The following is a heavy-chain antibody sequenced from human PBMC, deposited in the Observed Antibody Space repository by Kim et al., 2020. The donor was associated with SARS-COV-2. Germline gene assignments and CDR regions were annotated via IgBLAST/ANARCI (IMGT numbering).Heavy chain of an antibody. J-gene: IGHJ4*02. CDR3: VKDNEVSGWS. V-gene: IGHV3-9*01. CDR2: ISWNSGFI. D-gene: IGHD6-13*01. Sequence: GGSLRLSCTASGFIYDDYAMHWVRQPPGKGLEWVSGISWNSGFIGYADSVKGRFTISRDNAQKSLYLEMTRLRREDTAFYSCVKDNEVSGWSWGQGSLVTVSS. CDR1: GFIYDDYA.